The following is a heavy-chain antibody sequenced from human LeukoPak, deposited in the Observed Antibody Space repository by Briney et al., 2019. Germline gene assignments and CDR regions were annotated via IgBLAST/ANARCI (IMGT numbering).Heavy chain of an antibody. CDR2: INHSGST. D-gene: IGHD1-26*01. CDR3: ARGVGWPHTMTYYYYYMDV. Sequence: SETLSLTCAVYGGSFSNYYYSWIRQPPGKGLEWIGEINHSGSTSYNPSLKSRVTMSVDTSKNQFSLNLSSVTAADAAVYYCARGVGWPHTMTYYYYYMDVWGKGTPVTVSS. V-gene: IGHV4-34*01. J-gene: IGHJ6*03. CDR1: GGSFSNYY.